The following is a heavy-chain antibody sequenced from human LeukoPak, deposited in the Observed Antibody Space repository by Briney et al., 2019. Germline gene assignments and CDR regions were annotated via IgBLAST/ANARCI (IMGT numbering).Heavy chain of an antibody. CDR3: SKGREWWSPLYY. J-gene: IGHJ4*02. Sequence: GGALRLSCVASGFAFSRYGMHWARQAPGKGLEWVAVISYDGSEKHNADSVKGRSTLSRDKSKNTLYLQMNRLREDRTAGSYFSKGREWWSPLYYWGQGALVTVSS. CDR1: GFAFSRYG. D-gene: IGHD2-8*01. V-gene: IGHV3-30*18. CDR2: ISYDGSEK.